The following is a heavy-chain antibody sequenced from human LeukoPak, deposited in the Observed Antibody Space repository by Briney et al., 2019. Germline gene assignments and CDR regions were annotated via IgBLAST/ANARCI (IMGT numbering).Heavy chain of an antibody. Sequence: ASVKVSCKASGYSFTRYFIHWVRQAPGQGLEWMGIIIPSDGSTSYSQKFQGRVTMTRDTSTSTVYMELSSLRSEDTAVYYCARGKVVTMVRGVIITYFDYWGQGTLVTVSS. D-gene: IGHD3-10*01. CDR2: IIPSDGST. CDR1: GYSFTRYF. CDR3: ARGKVVTMVRGVIITYFDY. V-gene: IGHV1-46*01. J-gene: IGHJ4*02.